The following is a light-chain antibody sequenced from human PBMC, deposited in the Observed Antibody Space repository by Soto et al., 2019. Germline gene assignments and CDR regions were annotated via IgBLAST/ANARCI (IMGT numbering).Light chain of an antibody. CDR1: PSISSW. J-gene: IGKJ1*01. Sequence: IQVTQSPSALSASLGDRVTNTCRARPSISSWLAWYQQKPGKAPRLLIYDASYLERGVPSRFSGSGSGTEFTLTISDLQPDDLATYYCQQYNNFWTFGPGTKVDIK. CDR2: DAS. CDR3: QQYNNFWT. V-gene: IGKV1-5*01.